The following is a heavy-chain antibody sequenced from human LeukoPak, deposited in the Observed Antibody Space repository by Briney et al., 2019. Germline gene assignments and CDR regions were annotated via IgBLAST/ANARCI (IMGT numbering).Heavy chain of an antibody. J-gene: IGHJ4*02. CDR1: GGSMSGYIHY. Sequence: PSETLSLTCSVSGGSMSGYIHYWGWIRQPPGKGLEWIGNIFNSGTTHYSPSLRSRVTISVDTSKNQFSLNLNSVTAADTAVYYCARGRSNWGQGTLVTVSS. CDR2: IFNSGTT. CDR3: ARGRSN. V-gene: IGHV4-39*07.